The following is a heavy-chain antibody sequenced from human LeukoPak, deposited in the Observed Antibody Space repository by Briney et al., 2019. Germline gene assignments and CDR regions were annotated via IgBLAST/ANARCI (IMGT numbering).Heavy chain of an antibody. CDR3: ATSRDGYNYNFDY. Sequence: PSETLSLTCAVYGGSFSGYYWSWIRQPPGKGLEWFGEINHSGSTNYNPSLKSRVTISVDTSKNQFSLKLSSVTAADTAVYYCATSRDGYNYNFDYWGQGTLVTVSS. CDR2: INHSGST. D-gene: IGHD5-24*01. J-gene: IGHJ4*02. V-gene: IGHV4-34*01. CDR1: GGSFSGYY.